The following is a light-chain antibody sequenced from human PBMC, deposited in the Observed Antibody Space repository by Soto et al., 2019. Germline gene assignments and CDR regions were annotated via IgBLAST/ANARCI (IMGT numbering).Light chain of an antibody. J-gene: IGLJ2*01. Sequence: QSALTQPASVSGSPGQSITISCTGTSSDVGGYNYVSWYQQHPGKAPKLMIYEVSNRPSGVSNRFSGSKSGNTASLTISGLQGEDEADYYCAAWDDGLRAVVFGGGTKVTVL. CDR2: EVS. CDR1: SSDVGGYNY. CDR3: AAWDDGLRAVV. V-gene: IGLV2-14*01.